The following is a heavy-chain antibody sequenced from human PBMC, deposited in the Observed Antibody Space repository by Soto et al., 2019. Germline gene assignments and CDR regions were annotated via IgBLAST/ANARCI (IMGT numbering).Heavy chain of an antibody. D-gene: IGHD6-19*01. Sequence: EVQLVESGGGLVQPGGSLRLSCAASGFTISTYWMSWVRQAPGKGLEWVAHIKQDGTETYYVDSVKGRFTISRDNAKNLLYLQRNSLRAEDTAVFYCARAVATGSEYWGQGTLVTVSS. J-gene: IGHJ4*02. CDR1: GFTISTYW. V-gene: IGHV3-7*03. CDR2: IKQDGTET. CDR3: ARAVATGSEY.